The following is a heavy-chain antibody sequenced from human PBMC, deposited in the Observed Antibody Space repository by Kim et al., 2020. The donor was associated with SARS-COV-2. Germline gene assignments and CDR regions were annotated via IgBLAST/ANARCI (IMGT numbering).Heavy chain of an antibody. D-gene: IGHD3-10*01. CDR1: GFTFDDHA. J-gene: IGHJ6*02. Sequence: GGSLRLSCAASGFTFDDHAMHWVRQAPGKGLEWVSGISWNSGTIGYADSVKGRFTISRDNAKNSLYLQMNSLRAEDTALYYCAKGQDREVRWLGDDYYNYGRDVWGQGTTVTVSS. CDR3: AKGQDREVRWLGDDYYNYGRDV. CDR2: ISWNSGTI. V-gene: IGHV3-9*01.